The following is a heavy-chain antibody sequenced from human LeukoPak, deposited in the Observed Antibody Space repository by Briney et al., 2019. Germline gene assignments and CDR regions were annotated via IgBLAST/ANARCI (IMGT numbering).Heavy chain of an antibody. J-gene: IGHJ5*02. Sequence: SETLSLTCTVSGGSLTNYFCSWIRLPAGKGLEWIGRVYTSGTTNSNPSLKSRVTMSVDTPKNQFSLKLSSVTAADTAVYYCARHPPFDYYDSSFFDPWGQGTLVTVSS. CDR2: VYTSGTT. V-gene: IGHV4-4*07. CDR3: ARHPPFDYYDSSFFDP. D-gene: IGHD3-22*01. CDR1: GGSLTNYF.